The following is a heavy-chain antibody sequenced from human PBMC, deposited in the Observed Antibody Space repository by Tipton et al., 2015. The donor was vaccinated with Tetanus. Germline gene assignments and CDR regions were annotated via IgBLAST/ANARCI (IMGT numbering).Heavy chain of an antibody. CDR1: GYNFVNFG. V-gene: IGHV1-18*01. J-gene: IGHJ6*02. D-gene: IGHD6-25*01. CDR3: AREQEQRIYYYGMDV. CDR2: ISAYNGKT. Sequence: QSGAEVKEPGASVKVSCKASGYNFVNFGISWVRQAPGQGLEWMGWISAYNGKTKYAQRLQGRVTMTTDRSASTAYMDLRRLRSDDTAVYYCAREQEQRIYYYGMDVWGQGTTVTVSS.